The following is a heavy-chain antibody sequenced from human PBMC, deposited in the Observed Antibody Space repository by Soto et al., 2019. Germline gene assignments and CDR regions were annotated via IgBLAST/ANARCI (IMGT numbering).Heavy chain of an antibody. Sequence: QVQLQESGPGLVKPSQTLSLTCTVSGGSISSGNYYWSWIRQHPGKGLEWIGYIYYSGSTYYNPSRQRPVTISVDTSTNQFSLKLSSVTAADTAVYYCARTSYDSSGTAADPWGQGTLVTVSS. V-gene: IGHV4-31*01. CDR1: GGSISSGNYY. CDR3: ARTSYDSSGTAADP. J-gene: IGHJ5*02. D-gene: IGHD3-22*01. CDR2: IYYSGST.